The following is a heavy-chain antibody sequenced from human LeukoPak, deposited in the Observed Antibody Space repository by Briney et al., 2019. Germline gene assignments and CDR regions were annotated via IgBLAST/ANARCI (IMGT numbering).Heavy chain of an antibody. CDR3: ARDDGSGSYYRPGNWFDP. CDR2: IYHSGST. J-gene: IGHJ5*02. CDR1: GYSISSGYY. D-gene: IGHD3-10*01. V-gene: IGHV4-38-2*02. Sequence: SETLSLTCAFSGYSISSGYYWGWIRQPPGKGLEWIGSIYHSGSTYYNPSLKSRVTISVDTSKNQFSLKLSSVTAADTAVYYCARDDGSGSYYRPGNWFDPWGQGTLVTVSS.